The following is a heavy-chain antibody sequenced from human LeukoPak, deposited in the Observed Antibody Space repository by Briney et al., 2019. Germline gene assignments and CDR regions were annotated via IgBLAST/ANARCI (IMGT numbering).Heavy chain of an antibody. V-gene: IGHV4-61*02. J-gene: IGHJ3*02. CDR2: IYTSGST. CDR3: ARKDIAMADDAFDI. Sequence: SQTLSLTCTVSGGSISSGSYYWSWIRQPAGKGLEWIGRIYTSGSTNYNPSLKSRVTISVDTSKNQFSLKLSSVTAADTAVYYCARKDIAMADDAFDIWGQGTMVTVSS. CDR1: GGSISSGSYY. D-gene: IGHD5-18*01.